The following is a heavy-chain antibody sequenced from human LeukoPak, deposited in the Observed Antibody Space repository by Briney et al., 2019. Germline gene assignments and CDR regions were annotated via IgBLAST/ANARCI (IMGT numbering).Heavy chain of an antibody. CDR3: VKRVSTLGAVLAPDFDC. D-gene: IGHD3-16*02. CDR1: GFIFSSYG. CDR2: ISGPGGSK. V-gene: IGHV3-23*01. J-gene: IGHJ4*02. Sequence: GGSQRLSCAASGFIFSSYGMSWVRQAPGKGLEWVSIISGPGGSKYYADSVRGRFTISRDNSNNMLYLQMDNLRAEDAAVCYCVKRVSTLGAVLAPDFDCWGQGNLVTVSS.